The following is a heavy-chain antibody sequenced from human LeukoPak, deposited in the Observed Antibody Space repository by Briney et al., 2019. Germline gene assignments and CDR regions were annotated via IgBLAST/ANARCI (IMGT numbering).Heavy chain of an antibody. D-gene: IGHD2-15*01. J-gene: IGHJ5*02. CDR3: SRLAKCDGNCYSFDP. Sequence: SETLSLTCTVSGDSITTHPWSWVRQTSGKGLDYIGFIDSNGNKNYNPSLKTRVIISSDTSTNQISLTLNSVAAADTAVYYCSRLAKCDGNCYSFDPWGQGMLVTVSS. CDR2: IDSNGNK. V-gene: IGHV4-59*11. CDR1: GDSITTHP.